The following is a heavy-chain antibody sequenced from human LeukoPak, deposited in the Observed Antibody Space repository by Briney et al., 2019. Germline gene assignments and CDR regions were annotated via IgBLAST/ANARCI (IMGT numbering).Heavy chain of an antibody. D-gene: IGHD3-22*01. J-gene: IGHJ3*02. CDR1: GGSISSGGYY. CDR3: ARDGDSSGSVDAFDI. Sequence: PSETLSLTCTVSGGSISSGGYYWSWIRQHPGKGLEWIGYIYYSGSTYYNPPLKSRVTISVDTSKNQFSLKLSSVTAADTAVYYCARDGDSSGSVDAFDIWGQGTMVTVSS. CDR2: IYYSGST. V-gene: IGHV4-31*03.